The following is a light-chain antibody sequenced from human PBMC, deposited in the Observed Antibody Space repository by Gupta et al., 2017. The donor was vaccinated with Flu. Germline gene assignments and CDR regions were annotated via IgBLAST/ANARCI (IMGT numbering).Light chain of an antibody. CDR3: QHRQSGPFT. V-gene: IGKV3-11*01. Sequence: EIVFQPSPSTMSLSPGERVTLSCRASPGISSYLAWYQQKSGQPPRLLIYDVSNRAIGIPARFSGSVSGTDFTLTISSLEPEDAAIYYCQHRQSGPFTFGQGTRLEIK. CDR2: DVS. CDR1: PGISSY. J-gene: IGKJ5*01.